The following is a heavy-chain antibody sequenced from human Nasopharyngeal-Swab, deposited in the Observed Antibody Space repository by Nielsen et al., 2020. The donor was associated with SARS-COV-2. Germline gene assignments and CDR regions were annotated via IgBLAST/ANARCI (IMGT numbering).Heavy chain of an antibody. Sequence: ASVKVSCKASGYTFTSYAMNWVRQAPGQGLEWMGWISAYNGNTNYAQKLQGRVTMTTDTSTSTAYMELRSLRSDDTAVYYCARDFYRNYYDSSGYLDYYYYGMDVWGQGTTVTVSS. CDR1: GYTFTSYA. CDR2: ISAYNGNT. CDR3: ARDFYRNYYDSSGYLDYYYYGMDV. V-gene: IGHV1-18*01. J-gene: IGHJ6*02. D-gene: IGHD3-22*01.